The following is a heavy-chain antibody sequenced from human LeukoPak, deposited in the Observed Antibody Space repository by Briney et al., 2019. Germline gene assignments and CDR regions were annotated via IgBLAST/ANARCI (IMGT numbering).Heavy chain of an antibody. CDR3: ARVHYYGSGSYPD. J-gene: IGHJ4*02. D-gene: IGHD3-10*01. CDR2: IIPILGIA. V-gene: IGHV1-69*04. CDR1: GGTFSSCG. Sequence: GASVKVSCKASGGTFSSCGITWVRQAPGQGLEWMGRIIPILGIANYAQKFQGRVTITADKSTSTAYMELSSLRSEDTAVYYCARVHYYGSGSYPDWGQGTLVTVSS.